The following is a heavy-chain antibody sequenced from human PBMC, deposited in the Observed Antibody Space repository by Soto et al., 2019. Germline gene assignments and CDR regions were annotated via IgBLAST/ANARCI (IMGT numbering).Heavy chain of an antibody. CDR1: GFTFSDYY. J-gene: IGHJ5*02. Sequence: QVQLVESGGGLVKAGGSLRLSCAASGFTFSDYYMSWIRQAPGKGLEWVSYISSSGSTIYYADSVKGRFTISRDNAKNSLYLQMNSLRAEDTAVYYCARQVTTTVTTFNWFDPWGQGTLVTVSS. CDR3: ARQVTTTVTTFNWFDP. CDR2: ISSSGSTI. V-gene: IGHV3-11*01. D-gene: IGHD4-17*01.